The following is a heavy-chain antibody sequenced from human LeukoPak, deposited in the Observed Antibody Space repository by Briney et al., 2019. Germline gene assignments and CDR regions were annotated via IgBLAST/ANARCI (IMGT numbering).Heavy chain of an antibody. CDR2: MNPNSGNT. J-gene: IGHJ4*02. V-gene: IGHV1-8*02. D-gene: IGHD6-13*01. CDR1: GYTFTSYD. CDR3: ATWTWYRYYFDY. Sequence: ASVKVSCKASGYTFTSYDINWVRQATGQGLEWMGWMNPNSGNTGYAQKFQGRVTMTEDTSTDTAYMELSSLRSEDTAVYYCATWTWYRYYFDYWGQGTLVTVSS.